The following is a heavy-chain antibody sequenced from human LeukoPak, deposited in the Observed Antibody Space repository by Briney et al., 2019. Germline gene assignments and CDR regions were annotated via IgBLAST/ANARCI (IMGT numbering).Heavy chain of an antibody. D-gene: IGHD2-15*01. J-gene: IGHJ4*02. Sequence: PGGSLRLSCAASGFTFSSYGMHWVRQAPGKGLEWVALIRYDGRSKYYADSVQGRFIISRDTSKNTISLQMNSLKVEDTAVYYCAKDQDLYCSGGSCHSTLDYWGQGTLVTVSS. CDR2: IRYDGRSK. CDR3: AKDQDLYCSGGSCHSTLDY. CDR1: GFTFSSYG. V-gene: IGHV3-30*02.